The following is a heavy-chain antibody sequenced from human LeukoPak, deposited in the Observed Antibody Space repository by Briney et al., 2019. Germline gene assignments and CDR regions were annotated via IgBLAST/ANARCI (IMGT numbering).Heavy chain of an antibody. CDR3: ARDYYGLEGFFDY. Sequence: GGSLRLSCAASGFTCSDYWMSWVRQAPGKGREWVANIKQDGSAKHYVDSVKGRFTISRDNAKNPLYLQMNSLRVEDTAVYYCARDYYGLEGFFDYWGQGTLVTVSS. J-gene: IGHJ4*02. CDR1: GFTCSDYW. D-gene: IGHD3-10*01. CDR2: IKQDGSAK. V-gene: IGHV3-7*03.